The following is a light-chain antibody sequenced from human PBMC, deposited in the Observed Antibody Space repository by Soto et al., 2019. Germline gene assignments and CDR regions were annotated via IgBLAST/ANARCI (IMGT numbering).Light chain of an antibody. Sequence: DIQMTQAPSTLSASGGDRVNITCRASQSISSWLAWYQHKPWKASKLLLSDASSLESGVPSRFSCSGSGTEFTLACSSLQPEAVATYSCQQDNSYTLTLGGATKVEIK. V-gene: IGKV1-5*01. CDR3: QQDNSYTLT. CDR2: DAS. J-gene: IGKJ4*01. CDR1: QSISSW.